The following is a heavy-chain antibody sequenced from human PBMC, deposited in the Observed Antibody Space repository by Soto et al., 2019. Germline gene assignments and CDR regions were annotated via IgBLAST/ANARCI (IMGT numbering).Heavy chain of an antibody. J-gene: IGHJ4*02. Sequence: QVQLVQSGAEVKKPGASVKVSCKASGYTFSDHDINWVRQASGQGPEWLGWMNPNSGATGYAQNFQGRVTMTRNTSKRTAYMELSSLRSEDTAVYYCARVGGNWNDDYFDFWGQGTLVTVSS. D-gene: IGHD1-1*01. CDR1: GYTFSDHD. V-gene: IGHV1-8*01. CDR2: MNPNSGAT. CDR3: ARVGGNWNDDYFDF.